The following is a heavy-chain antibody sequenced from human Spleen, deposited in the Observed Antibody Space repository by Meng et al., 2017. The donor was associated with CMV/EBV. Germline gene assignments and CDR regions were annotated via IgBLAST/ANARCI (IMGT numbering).Heavy chain of an antibody. D-gene: IGHD6-13*01. CDR2: INPYTGGT. Sequence: ASVKVSCKASGYTFTGFYMHWVRQAPGQGLEWMGWINPYTGGTNYAQKFQGRVTMTMDTSISTAYMDLSRLRADDTAVYYCVKDTSSWTEYFQHWGQGTLVTVSS. CDR1: GYTFTGFY. V-gene: IGHV1-2*02. J-gene: IGHJ1*01. CDR3: VKDTSSWTEYFQH.